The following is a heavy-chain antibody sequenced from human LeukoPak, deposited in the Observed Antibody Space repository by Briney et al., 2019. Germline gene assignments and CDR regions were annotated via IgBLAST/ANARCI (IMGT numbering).Heavy chain of an antibody. J-gene: IGHJ4*02. CDR2: INPNSGGT. D-gene: IGHD3-10*01. CDR3: ARNLWFGELSFDY. V-gene: IGHV1-2*02. CDR1: GYTFTSYD. Sequence: ASVKVSCKASGYTFTSYDINWVRQATGQGLEWMGWINPNSGGTNYAQKFQGRVTMTRDTSISTAYMELSRLRSDDTAVYYCARNLWFGELSFDYWGQGTLVTVSS.